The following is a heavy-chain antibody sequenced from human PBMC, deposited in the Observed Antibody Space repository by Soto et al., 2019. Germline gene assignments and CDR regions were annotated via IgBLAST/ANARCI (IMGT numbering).Heavy chain of an antibody. D-gene: IGHD2-2*01. CDR3: AADWRYCSSTSCSGPDAFDI. J-gene: IGHJ3*02. CDR2: IVVGSGNT. Sequence: SVKVSFKASGFTFTSSAVQWVRQARGQRLEWIGWIVVGSGNTNYAQKFQERVTITRDMSTSTAYMELSSLRSEDTAVYYCAADWRYCSSTSCSGPDAFDIWGQGTMVTVS. V-gene: IGHV1-58*01. CDR1: GFTFTSSA.